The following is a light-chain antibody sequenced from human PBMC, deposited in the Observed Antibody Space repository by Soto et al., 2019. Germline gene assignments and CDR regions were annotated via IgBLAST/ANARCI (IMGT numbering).Light chain of an antibody. CDR3: LQDYNYPYT. V-gene: IGKV1-6*01. CDR1: QGIRND. J-gene: IGKJ2*01. Sequence: AIQMTQSPSSLSASVGDRVTITCRASQGIRNDLGWYQQKPGRAPKLLIYDASSLQSGVPSRFSGSGSGTDFTLTISSLQPEDFATYYCLQDYNYPYTFGQGTKLEIK. CDR2: DAS.